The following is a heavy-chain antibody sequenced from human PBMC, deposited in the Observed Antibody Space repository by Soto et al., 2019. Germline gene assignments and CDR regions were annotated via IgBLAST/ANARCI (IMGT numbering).Heavy chain of an antibody. CDR1: GFTFSSYA. Sequence: EVQLLESGGGLVQPGGSLRLSCAASGFTFSSYAMSWVRQAPGKGLEWVSAISGSGGSTYYADSVKGRFTISRDNSKNRLYLKMISLRAEDTAVYYCAKGEPVPSGTFDYWGQGTLVTVSS. D-gene: IGHD3-10*01. J-gene: IGHJ4*02. V-gene: IGHV3-23*01. CDR3: AKGEPVPSGTFDY. CDR2: ISGSGGST.